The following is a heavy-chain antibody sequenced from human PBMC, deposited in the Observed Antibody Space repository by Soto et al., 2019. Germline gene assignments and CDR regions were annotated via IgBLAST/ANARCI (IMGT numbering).Heavy chain of an antibody. J-gene: IGHJ4*02. D-gene: IGHD5-18*01. CDR1: GFTFDDYA. CDR2: ISWNSGSI. V-gene: IGHV3-9*01. CDR3: AKSVAMVDNFDY. Sequence: GGSLRLSCAASGFTFDDYAMHWVRQAPGKGLEWVSGISWNSGSIGYADSVKGRFTISRDNAKNSLYLQMNSLRAEDTALYYCAKSVAMVDNFDYWGQGTLVTVYS.